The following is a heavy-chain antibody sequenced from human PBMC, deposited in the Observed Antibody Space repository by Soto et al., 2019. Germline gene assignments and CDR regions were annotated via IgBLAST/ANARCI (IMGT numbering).Heavy chain of an antibody. CDR3: TAQFYFDASGYSFDL. Sequence: GGSLRLSCAASGFTFNNAWMGWFRQAPGQGLEWVGHMKSKSEGETTDYAAPVKGRFTISRDDSKNTVYLQMNSLTTEDTAVYYCTAQFYFDASGYSFDLWGQGTLVTVSS. D-gene: IGHD3-22*01. CDR1: GFTFNNAW. V-gene: IGHV3-15*01. CDR2: MKSKSEGETT. J-gene: IGHJ4*02.